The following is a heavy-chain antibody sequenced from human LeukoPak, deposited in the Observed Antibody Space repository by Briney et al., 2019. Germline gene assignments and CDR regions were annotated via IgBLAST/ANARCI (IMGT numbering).Heavy chain of an antibody. CDR3: ARVVRGTNHWFDP. Sequence: EASVKVSCKASGGTFSSYAISWVRQAPGQGLEWMGVIIPIFGTANYAQKFQGRVTITTDESTSTAYMELSSLRSEDTAVYYCARVVRGTNHWFDPWGQGTLVTVSS. CDR1: GGTFSSYA. CDR2: IIPIFGTA. J-gene: IGHJ5*02. V-gene: IGHV1-69*05. D-gene: IGHD3-10*02.